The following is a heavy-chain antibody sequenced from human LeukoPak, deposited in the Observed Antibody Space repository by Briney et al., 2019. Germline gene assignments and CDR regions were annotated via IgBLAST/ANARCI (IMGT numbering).Heavy chain of an antibody. CDR2: IKSKNDGETR. Sequence: GGSLRLSCAASGFTFSNAWMSWVRQAPGKGLEWVGRIKSKNDGETRDYGAPVQGRFTISRDDSKNTVYLQMNRLKTQDTAMYFCSSTAWELLWDDALDIWGRGTMVTVSS. V-gene: IGHV3-15*01. J-gene: IGHJ3*02. CDR3: SSTAWELLWDDALDI. D-gene: IGHD1-26*01. CDR1: GFTFSNAW.